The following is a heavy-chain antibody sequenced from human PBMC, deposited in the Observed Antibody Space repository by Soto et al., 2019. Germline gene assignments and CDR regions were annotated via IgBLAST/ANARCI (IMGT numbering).Heavy chain of an antibody. CDR2: ISAYNGNT. D-gene: IGHD2-2*01. J-gene: IGHJ6*02. CDR1: GDTFTSYG. V-gene: IGHV1-18*01. Sequence: GASVKVSCKASGDTFTSYGISWVRQAPGKGLEWMGWISAYNGNTNYAQKLQGRVTMTTDTSTSTAYMELRSLRSDDTAVYYCARGKLVPAAPWADYYYYGMDVWGQGTTVTVSS. CDR3: ARGKLVPAAPWADYYYYGMDV.